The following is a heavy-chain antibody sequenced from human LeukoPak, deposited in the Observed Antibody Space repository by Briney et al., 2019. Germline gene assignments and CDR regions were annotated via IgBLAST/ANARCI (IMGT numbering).Heavy chain of an antibody. D-gene: IGHD3-10*01. CDR1: GGSISSGGYS. V-gene: IGHV4-30-2*01. Sequence: PSETLSLTCAVSGGSISSGGYSWSWIRQPPGKGLEWIGYIYHSGGTYYNPSLKSRVTISVDRSKNQFSLKLSSVTAADTAVYYCARGGVYYYGSGSYVFDPWGQGTLVTVSS. J-gene: IGHJ5*02. CDR2: IYHSGGT. CDR3: ARGGVYYYGSGSYVFDP.